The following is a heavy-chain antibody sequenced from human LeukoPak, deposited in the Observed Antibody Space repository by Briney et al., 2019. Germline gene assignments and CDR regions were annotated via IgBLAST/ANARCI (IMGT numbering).Heavy chain of an antibody. V-gene: IGHV4-39*01. CDR1: GGSISSSSYY. CDR2: IYYSGST. J-gene: IGHJ6*02. CDR3: ARYSYRDLYYYYGMDV. Sequence: PSETLSLTCTVSGGSISSSSYYWGWIRQPTGRGLEWIGSIYYSGSTYYNPSLKSRVTISVDTSKNQFSLKLSSVTAADTAVYYCARYSYRDLYYYYGMDVWGQGTTVTVSS. D-gene: IGHD5-18*01.